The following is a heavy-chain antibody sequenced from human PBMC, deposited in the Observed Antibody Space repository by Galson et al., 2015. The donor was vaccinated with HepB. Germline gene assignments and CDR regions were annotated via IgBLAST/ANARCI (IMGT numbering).Heavy chain of an antibody. D-gene: IGHD6-19*01. V-gene: IGHV3-64D*06. CDR3: VKDSSGWYDYFFDY. J-gene: IGHJ4*02. CDR1: GFTFSSYA. Sequence: SLRLSCAASGFTFSSYAMHWVRQAPGKGLEYVSAISSNGGSTYYADSVKGRFTISRDNSKNTLYLQMSSLRAEDTAVYYCVKDSSGWYDYFFDYWGQGTLVTVSS. CDR2: ISSNGGST.